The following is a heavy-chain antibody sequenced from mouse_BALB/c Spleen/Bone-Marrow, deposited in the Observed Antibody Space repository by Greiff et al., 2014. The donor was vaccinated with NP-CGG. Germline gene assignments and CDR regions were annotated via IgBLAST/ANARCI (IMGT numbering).Heavy chain of an antibody. CDR2: INPSSGYT. D-gene: IGHD4-1*02. CDR1: GYTFTSYT. CDR3: ARWANWDGFAY. J-gene: IGHJ3*01. V-gene: IGHV1-4*01. Sequence: VQLQQSGAELARPGASVKMSCKASGYTFTSYTMHWVKQRPGQGLEWMGYINPSSGYTNYNQKFKDKATLTADKSSSTAYMQLSILTSEDSAVYYCARWANWDGFAYWGQGTLVTVSA.